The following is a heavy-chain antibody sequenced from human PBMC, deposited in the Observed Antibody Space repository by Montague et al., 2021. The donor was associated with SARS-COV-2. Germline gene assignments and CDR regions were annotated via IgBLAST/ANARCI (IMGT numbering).Heavy chain of an antibody. CDR1: GDSVGSNTAA. D-gene: IGHD4-17*01. CDR2: TNYRSKWTS. V-gene: IGHV6-1*01. CDR3: VRDTGSAQAGFDA. Sequence: CAISGDSVGSNTAAWNWIRQSPSGGLEWLGRTNYRSKWTSDCATXVEGRISIDPDTSKNQFFLHLRSVTPEDTGVYYCVRDTGSAQAGFDAWGQGTLVTVSS. J-gene: IGHJ4*02.